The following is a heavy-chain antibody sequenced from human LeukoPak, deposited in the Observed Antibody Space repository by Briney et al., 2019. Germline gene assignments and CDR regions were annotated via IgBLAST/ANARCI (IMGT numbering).Heavy chain of an antibody. D-gene: IGHD3-10*01. CDR3: ARDQGHGSAPAET. J-gene: IGHJ5*02. V-gene: IGHV3-74*01. CDR1: GFTLGDSW. CDR2: INTDGSST. Sequence: GGSLRLSCAASGFTLGDSWMHWGRQAPGKGLVWVSRINTDGSSTTYVDSVKGRFTISRDNAKNSLYLQMNSLRAEDTAVYYWARDQGHGSAPAETWGQGTLVTVSS.